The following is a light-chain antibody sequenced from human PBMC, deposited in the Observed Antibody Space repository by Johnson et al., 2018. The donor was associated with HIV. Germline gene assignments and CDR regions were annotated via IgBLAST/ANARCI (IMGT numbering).Light chain of an antibody. Sequence: QSILTQPPSVSAAPGQKVTISCSGSSSNIGYNSVSWYLQLPGTAPKLLIYDNNKRPSGIPDRFSGSKSGTSATLGITGLQTGAESDYYCGTWDSSLGAFVFGTGTKFTFL. V-gene: IGLV1-51*01. CDR2: DNN. CDR3: GTWDSSLGAFV. J-gene: IGLJ1*01. CDR1: SSNIGYNS.